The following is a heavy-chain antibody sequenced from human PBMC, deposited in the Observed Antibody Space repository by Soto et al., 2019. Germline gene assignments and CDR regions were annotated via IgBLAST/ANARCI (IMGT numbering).Heavy chain of an antibody. Sequence: LRLSCAASGFTFSSYAMTWVRQAPGKGLEWVAVISGNATSTYYADSVKGRFTISRDNSKNTMYLQMNSLRAEDTAVYYCAKKAGIISRYGLDVWGQGTTVTVSS. V-gene: IGHV3-23*01. J-gene: IGHJ6*02. CDR2: ISGNATST. CDR3: AKKAGIISRYGLDV. CDR1: GFTFSSYA.